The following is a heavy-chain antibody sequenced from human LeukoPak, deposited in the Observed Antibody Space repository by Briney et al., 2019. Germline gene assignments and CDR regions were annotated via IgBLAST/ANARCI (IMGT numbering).Heavy chain of an antibody. CDR2: MNPNSGNT. CDR1: GYTFTSYD. D-gene: IGHD5-24*01. Sequence: ASVKVSCKASGYTFTSYDINWVRQATGQGLEWMGWMNPNSGNTGYAQKFQGRVTITRNTSISTAYMELSRLRSDDTAVYYCARANRDGYNLGYWGQGTLVTVSS. J-gene: IGHJ4*02. V-gene: IGHV1-8*03. CDR3: ARANRDGYNLGY.